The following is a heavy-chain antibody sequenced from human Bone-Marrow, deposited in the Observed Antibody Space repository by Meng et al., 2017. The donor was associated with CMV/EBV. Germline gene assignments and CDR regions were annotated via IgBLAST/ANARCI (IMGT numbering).Heavy chain of an antibody. J-gene: IGHJ4*02. Sequence: RSVAASGFTFNDYYMSWIRQAPGKGLEWVSFIGGTNGYIKYADPVKGRFTISRDNSKNSLYLQMNSLRADDTAVYYCARDFGNSFDYWGQGTLVTVSS. D-gene: IGHD3-10*01. CDR2: IGGTNGYI. V-gene: IGHV3-11*06. CDR1: GFTFNDYY. CDR3: ARDFGNSFDY.